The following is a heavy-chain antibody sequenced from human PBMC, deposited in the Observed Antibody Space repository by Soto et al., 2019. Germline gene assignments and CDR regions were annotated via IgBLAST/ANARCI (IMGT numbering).Heavy chain of an antibody. Sequence: PGGSLRLSCAASGFNLTSHYMNWVRQAPGKGLEWVSSISISGSFIYYGDSVKGRFTISRGSAKNSLYLQMNSLRAEDTGVDYCTRGGYNGMDVWGQGTTVTVSS. CDR3: TRGGYNGMDV. J-gene: IGHJ6*02. V-gene: IGHV3-21*05. CDR1: GFNLTSHY. CDR2: ISISGSFI.